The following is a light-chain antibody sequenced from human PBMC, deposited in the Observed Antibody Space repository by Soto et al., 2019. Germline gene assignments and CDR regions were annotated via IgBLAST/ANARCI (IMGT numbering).Light chain of an antibody. CDR3: QQYTSYST. CDR2: KAS. V-gene: IGKV1-5*03. J-gene: IGKJ1*01. CDR1: QSINSW. Sequence: DIQMTQSPSTLSASVGDRVTITCRASQSINSWLAWYQQKPGRAPKLLIYKASSLESGVPSRFSGSGSGTEFTLTISSLQPDDFATYCCQQYTSYSTFGQGTKVEIK.